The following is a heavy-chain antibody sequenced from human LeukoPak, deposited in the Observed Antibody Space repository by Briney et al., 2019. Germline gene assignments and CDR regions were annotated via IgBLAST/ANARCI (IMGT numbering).Heavy chain of an antibody. J-gene: IGHJ4*02. D-gene: IGHD5-18*01. V-gene: IGHV1-18*01. CDR1: GYTFTSYG. CDR3: ARDWGFMVTFPFDY. Sequence: ASVKVSCKASGYTFTSYGISWVRQAPGQGLEWMGWISAYNGNTNYAQKLQGRVTMTTDTSTSTAYMELRSLRSDDTAVYYCARDWGFMVTFPFDYWGQGTLVTVSS. CDR2: ISAYNGNT.